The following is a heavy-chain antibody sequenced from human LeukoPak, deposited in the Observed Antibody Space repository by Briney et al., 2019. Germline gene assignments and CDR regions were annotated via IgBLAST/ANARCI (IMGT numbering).Heavy chain of an antibody. D-gene: IGHD3-10*01. J-gene: IGHJ4*02. Sequence: PSETLSLTCTVSGGSLSSSSYYWGWIRQPPGKGLEWIGSIYYSGSTYYNPSLKSRVTISVDTSKNQFSLKLSSVTAADTAVYYCANFGELCYWGQGTLVTVSS. CDR1: GGSLSSSSYY. V-gene: IGHV4-39*07. CDR3: ANFGELCY. CDR2: IYYSGST.